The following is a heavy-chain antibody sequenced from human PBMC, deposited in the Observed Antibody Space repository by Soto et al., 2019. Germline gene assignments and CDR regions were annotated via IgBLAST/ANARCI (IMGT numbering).Heavy chain of an antibody. CDR3: ARPWGRLREGNWFDP. V-gene: IGHV4-39*01. CDR2: IYYSGST. CDR1: GGSISSSSYY. D-gene: IGHD4-17*01. Sequence: PSETLSLTCTVSGGSISSSSYYWGWIRQPPGKGLEWIGSIYYSGSTYYSPSLKSRVTISVDTSKNQFSLKLSSVTAADTAVYYCARPWGRLREGNWFDPWGQGTLVTVSS. J-gene: IGHJ5*02.